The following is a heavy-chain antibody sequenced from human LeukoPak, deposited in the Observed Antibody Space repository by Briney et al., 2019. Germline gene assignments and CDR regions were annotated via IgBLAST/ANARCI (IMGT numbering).Heavy chain of an antibody. J-gene: IGHJ4*02. CDR2: IYYSGST. CDR3: ATRVYSSSWYSY. Sequence: SQTLSLTCTVSGGSISSGDYYWSWSRQPPGKGLEWIGYIYYSGSTYYNPSLKSRVTISVDTSKNQFSLKLSSVTAADTAVYYCATRVYSSSWYSYRGQGTLVTVSS. CDR1: GGSISSGDYY. D-gene: IGHD6-13*01. V-gene: IGHV4-30-4*01.